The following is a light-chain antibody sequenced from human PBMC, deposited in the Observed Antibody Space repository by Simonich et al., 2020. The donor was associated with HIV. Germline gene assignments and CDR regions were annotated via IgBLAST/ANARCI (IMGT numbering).Light chain of an antibody. CDR1: KSGDKS. CDR3: QAWDSTQGV. CDR2: QDS. J-gene: IGLJ3*02. V-gene: IGLV3-1*01. Sequence: SYELTQPPSVSVSPGQTASITCSGAKSGDKSACWYQQRPGHSTELCLYQDSKRPSGIPERFAGSNSGNTATLTISGTQAMDEADYYCQAWDSTQGVFGGGTKLTVL.